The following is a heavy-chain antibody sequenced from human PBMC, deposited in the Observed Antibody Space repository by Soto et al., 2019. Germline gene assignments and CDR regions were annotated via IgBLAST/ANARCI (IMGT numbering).Heavy chain of an antibody. D-gene: IGHD3-22*01. CDR2: ISSSSSYI. V-gene: IGHV3-21*01. Sequence: LRLSCAASGFTFSSYSMNWVRQAPGKGLEWVSSISSSSSYIYYADSVKGRFTISRDNAKNSLYLQMNSLRAEDTAVYYCARDRDDYDSSGYSYWGQGILVTVSS. J-gene: IGHJ4*02. CDR3: ARDRDDYDSSGYSY. CDR1: GFTFSSYS.